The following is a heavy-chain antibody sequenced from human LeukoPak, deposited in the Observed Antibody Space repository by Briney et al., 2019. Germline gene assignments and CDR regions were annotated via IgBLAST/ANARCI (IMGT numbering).Heavy chain of an antibody. J-gene: IGHJ4*02. CDR2: IRSKAYRGTT. Sequence: PGRSLRLSCSGSGFTFGNHAMSWVRQAPGKGLEWVGFIRSKAYRGTTEYAASVKGRFSISRDDSASIAYLQMNSPRAEDTAVYYCARVLWDYYDKGYFDYWGQGTLVTVSS. CDR1: GFTFGNHA. CDR3: ARVLWDYYDKGYFDY. V-gene: IGHV3-49*04. D-gene: IGHD3-22*01.